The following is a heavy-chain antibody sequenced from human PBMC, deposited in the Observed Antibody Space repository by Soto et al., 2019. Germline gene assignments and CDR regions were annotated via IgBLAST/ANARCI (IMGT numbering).Heavy chain of an antibody. CDR1: GFTFSSCT. CDR2: VRRSGA. D-gene: IGHD6-19*01. Sequence: EVQLLESGGGLVQPGGSLRLSCVTSGFTFSSCTMNWVRQAPGQGLEWVSGVRRSGAYYADSVKGRFTISRDNSRSTLYLQMDSLRAEDTAVYYCAKVLTDDNGWYHFDSWGQGTLVTVSS. V-gene: IGHV3-23*01. J-gene: IGHJ4*02. CDR3: AKVLTDDNGWYHFDS.